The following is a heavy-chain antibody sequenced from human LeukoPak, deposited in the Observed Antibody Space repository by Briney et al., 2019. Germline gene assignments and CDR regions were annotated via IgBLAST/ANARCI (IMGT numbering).Heavy chain of an antibody. Sequence: GESLKISCKGSGYSFTSYWIGWVRQMPGKALEWMGIIYPGDSDTRYSPPFQGQVTISADKSISTAYLQWSSLMASDTAMYYCARHPYSSSWYLDYWGQGTLVTVSS. V-gene: IGHV5-51*01. CDR2: IYPGDSDT. CDR3: ARHPYSSSWYLDY. CDR1: GYSFTSYW. D-gene: IGHD6-13*01. J-gene: IGHJ4*02.